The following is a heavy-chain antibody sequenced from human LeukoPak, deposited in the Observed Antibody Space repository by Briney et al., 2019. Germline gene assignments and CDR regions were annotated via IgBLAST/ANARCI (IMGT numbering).Heavy chain of an antibody. CDR1: GGSISSYY. J-gene: IGHJ3*02. V-gene: IGHV4-59*01. CDR2: IYYSGST. CDR3: ARDQYYYDSSGYYYDAFDI. D-gene: IGHD3-22*01. Sequence: PSETLSLTCTVSGGSISSYYWSWIPQPPGKGLEWIGYIYYSGSTNYNPSLKSRVTISVDTSKNQFSLKLSSVTAADTAVYYCARDQYYYDSSGYYYDAFDIWGQGTMVTVSS.